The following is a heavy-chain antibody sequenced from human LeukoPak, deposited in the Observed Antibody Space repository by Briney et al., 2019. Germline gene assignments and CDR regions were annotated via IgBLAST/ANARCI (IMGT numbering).Heavy chain of an antibody. CDR3: TTQENYDYVWGMIDY. V-gene: IGHV3-15*01. CDR1: GFTFSNAW. CDR2: IKSKTDDGTT. J-gene: IGHJ4*02. D-gene: IGHD3-16*01. Sequence: GGSLRLSCAASGFTFSNAWMSWVRQAPGKGLEWVGRIKSKTDDGTTDYAAPVKGRFTISRDDSKNTLYLQMNSLKTEDTAVYYCTTQENYDYVWGMIDYWGQGTLVTVSS.